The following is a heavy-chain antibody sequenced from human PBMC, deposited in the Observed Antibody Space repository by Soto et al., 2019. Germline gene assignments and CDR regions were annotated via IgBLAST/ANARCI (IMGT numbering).Heavy chain of an antibody. D-gene: IGHD3-10*01. CDR1: GGSISSSSYY. CDR3: ASLSGGGYYYYYYGMDV. V-gene: IGHV4-39*01. CDR2: IYYSGST. Sequence: PSETLSLTCTVSGGSISSSSYYWGWIRQPPGKGLEWIGSIYYSGSTYYNPSLKSRVTISVDTSKNQFSLKLSSVTAADTAVYFCASLSGGGYYYYYYGMDVWGQGTTVTVSS. J-gene: IGHJ6*02.